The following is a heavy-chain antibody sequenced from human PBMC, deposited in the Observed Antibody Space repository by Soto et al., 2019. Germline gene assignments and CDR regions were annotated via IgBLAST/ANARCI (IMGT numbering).Heavy chain of an antibody. J-gene: IGHJ4*02. CDR1: GCSIRDYF. Sequence: PXETLSLTFTVSGCSIRDYFWTWIRQPPGKGLDWIGYIYYSGRTNYNPSLKSRVSISVDTSKNHFSLQLRSVTAADTAVYYCARVGGDDFGDSGGFDSWGQGTLVTVSS. V-gene: IGHV4-59*01. CDR3: ARVGGDDFGDSGGFDS. D-gene: IGHD4-17*01. CDR2: IYYSGRT.